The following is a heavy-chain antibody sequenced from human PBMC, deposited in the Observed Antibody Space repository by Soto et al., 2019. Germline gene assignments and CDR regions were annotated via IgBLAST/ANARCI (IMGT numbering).Heavy chain of an antibody. CDR2: MNPNSGNT. CDR1: GYTFTSYD. CDR3: ARGPSLTYYYDSSGYYYFDY. Sequence: GASVKVSCQASGYTFTSYDINWVRQATGQGLAWMGWMNPNSGNTGYAQKFQGRVTMTRNTSISTAYMELSSLRSEDTAVYYRARGPSLTYYYDSSGYYYFDYWGQGTLVTVSS. J-gene: IGHJ4*02. V-gene: IGHV1-8*01. D-gene: IGHD3-22*01.